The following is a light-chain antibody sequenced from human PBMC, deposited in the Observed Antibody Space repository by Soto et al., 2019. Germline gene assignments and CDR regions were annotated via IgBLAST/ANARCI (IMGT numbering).Light chain of an antibody. Sequence: ETVLTQSPATLSLSPGERATLSCGASQSVSSHYLAWYQQKPGQAPRLLIYGTSSRAAGIPDRFSGSGSGTDFTLTISRLEPEDSAVYYCQQYGNSPWTFGQGTKVDIK. J-gene: IGKJ1*01. CDR2: GTS. CDR1: QSVSSHY. V-gene: IGKV3-20*01. CDR3: QQYGNSPWT.